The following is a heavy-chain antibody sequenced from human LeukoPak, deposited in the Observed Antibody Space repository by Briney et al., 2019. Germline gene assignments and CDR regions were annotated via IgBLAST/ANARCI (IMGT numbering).Heavy chain of an antibody. CDR3: ARDRLGAAGGFDY. CDR2: INHSGST. D-gene: IGHD1-26*01. V-gene: IGHV4-34*01. J-gene: IGHJ4*02. Sequence: SETLSLTCAVYGGSFSGYYWSWIRQPPGKGLEWIGEINHSGSTYYNPSLKSRVTISVDTSKNQFSLKLSSVTAADTAVYYCARDRLGAAGGFDYWGQGTLVTVSS. CDR1: GGSFSGYY.